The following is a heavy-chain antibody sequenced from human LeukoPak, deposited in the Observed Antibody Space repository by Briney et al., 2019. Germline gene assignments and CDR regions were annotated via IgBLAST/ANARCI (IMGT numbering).Heavy chain of an antibody. CDR3: ARSESYYNVDWFDP. V-gene: IGHV1-18*01. CDR1: GYTFTSYG. CDR2: ISAYNGNT. Sequence: ASVKVSCKASGYTFTSYGISWVRQAPGQGLEWMGWISAYNGNTNYAQKLQGRVTMTTDTSTSTAYMELRSLRSDDTAVHYCARSESYYNVDWFDPWGQGTLVTVSS. J-gene: IGHJ5*02. D-gene: IGHD3-10*01.